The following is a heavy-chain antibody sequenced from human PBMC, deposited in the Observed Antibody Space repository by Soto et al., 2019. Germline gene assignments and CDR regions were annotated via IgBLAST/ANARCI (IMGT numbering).Heavy chain of an antibody. J-gene: IGHJ4*02. D-gene: IGHD2-8*02. CDR1: GFTVSSNY. CDR2: IYSGGST. CDR3: ARYSWREGYFDY. Sequence: GGSLRLSCAASGFTVSSNYMSWVRQAPGKGLEWVSVIYSGGSTYYADSVKGRFTISRHNSKNRLYLQMNSLRAEDTAVYYCARYSWREGYFDYWGQGTLVTVSS. V-gene: IGHV3-66*01.